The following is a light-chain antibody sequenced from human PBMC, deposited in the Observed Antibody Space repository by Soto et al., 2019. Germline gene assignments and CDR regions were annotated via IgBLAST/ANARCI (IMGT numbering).Light chain of an antibody. J-gene: IGLJ2*01. CDR3: SSYTTSTTLVV. Sequence: QSVLTQPASVSGSPGQSITISCSGTSSDVGGYNFVSWYQQHPGKAPKLIISEVSNRPSGVSNRFSGSKSGNTAFLAISGLQAEDEANYFCSSYTTSTTLVVFGGGTQLTVL. V-gene: IGLV2-14*01. CDR1: SSDVGGYNF. CDR2: EVS.